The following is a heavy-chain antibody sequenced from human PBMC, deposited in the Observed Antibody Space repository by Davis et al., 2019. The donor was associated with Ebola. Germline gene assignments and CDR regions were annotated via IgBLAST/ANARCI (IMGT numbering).Heavy chain of an antibody. CDR3: ARDRINYGDYR. CDR2: IWYDGSNK. CDR1: GFTFSSYG. V-gene: IGHV3-33*01. Sequence: GESLKISCAASGFTFSSYGMHWVRQAPGKGLEWVAVIWYDGSNKYYADSVKGRFTISRDNSKNTLYLQMNSLRAEDTAVYYCARDRINYGDYRWGQGTLVTVSS. J-gene: IGHJ4*02. D-gene: IGHD4-17*01.